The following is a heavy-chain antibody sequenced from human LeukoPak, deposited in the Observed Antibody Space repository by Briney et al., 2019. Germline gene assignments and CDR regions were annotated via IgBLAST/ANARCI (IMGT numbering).Heavy chain of an antibody. CDR3: AKEYTTSWFTSLN. J-gene: IGHJ4*02. V-gene: IGHV3-23*01. D-gene: IGHD6-13*01. CDR2: IGDNGAKT. Sequence: GGSLRLSCAASGFTFSTHSMSWVRQAPGKGLEWVSGIGDNGAKTHYADFVKGRFTISRDNSKKTLYLQMNSLRAGDTAVYYCAKEYTTSWFTSLNWGQGTLVTVSS. CDR1: GFTFSTHS.